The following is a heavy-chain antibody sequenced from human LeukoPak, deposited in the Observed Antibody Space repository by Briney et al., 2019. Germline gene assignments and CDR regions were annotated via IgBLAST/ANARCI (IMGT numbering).Heavy chain of an antibody. CDR1: GFTFSSYS. V-gene: IGHV3-21*04. D-gene: IGHD3-22*01. J-gene: IGHJ6*03. CDR3: AKWGYYDSSGYYYYYYYMDV. Sequence: GGSLRLSCAASGFTFSSYSMNWVRQAPGKGLEWVSSISSSSSYIYYADSVKGRFTISRDNAKNSLYLQMNSLRAEDTAVYYCAKWGYYDSSGYYYYYYYMDVWGKGTTVTISS. CDR2: ISSSSSYI.